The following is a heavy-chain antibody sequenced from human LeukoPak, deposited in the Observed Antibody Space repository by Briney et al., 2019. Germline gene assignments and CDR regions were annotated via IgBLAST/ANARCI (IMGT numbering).Heavy chain of an antibody. CDR1: GGSISSGGYY. CDR2: IYYSGST. Sequence: SQTLSLTCIVSGGSISSGGYYWSWIRQHPGKGLEWIGYIYYSGSTYYNPSLKSRVTISVDTSKNQFSLKLSSVTAADTAVYYCARAIVMQRFLEWLSDLYYFDYWGQGTLVTVSS. CDR3: ARAIVMQRFLEWLSDLYYFDY. J-gene: IGHJ4*02. D-gene: IGHD3-3*01. V-gene: IGHV4-31*03.